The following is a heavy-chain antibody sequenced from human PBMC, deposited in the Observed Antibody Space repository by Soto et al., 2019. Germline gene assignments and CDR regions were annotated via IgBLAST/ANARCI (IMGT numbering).Heavy chain of an antibody. V-gene: IGHV4-30-4*01. CDR1: AGTLRTAAYC. CDR2: IYDGGTT. D-gene: IGHD1-1*01. J-gene: IGHJ4*02. CDR3: ARGPSGNKVHY. Sequence: SQQLPLPCTGSAGTLRTAAYCWSWILHSPDKGLEWIGHIYDGGTTYSSPSLKGRVTISADTSETQFSLKLNSVSAADTAVYYCARGPSGNKVHYWGQGIQVTVS.